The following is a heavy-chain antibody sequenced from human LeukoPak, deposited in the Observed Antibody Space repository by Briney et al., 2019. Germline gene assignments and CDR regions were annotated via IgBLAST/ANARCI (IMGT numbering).Heavy chain of an antibody. CDR2: INHSGST. CDR3: ARGSGDY. Sequence: SETLSLTCAVYGGSCSGYYWSWIRQPPGKGLEWIGEINHSGSTNYNPSLKSRVTISVDTSKNQFSLKLSSVTAADTAVYYCARGSGDYWGQGTLVTVSA. CDR1: GGSCSGYY. V-gene: IGHV4-34*01. J-gene: IGHJ4*02.